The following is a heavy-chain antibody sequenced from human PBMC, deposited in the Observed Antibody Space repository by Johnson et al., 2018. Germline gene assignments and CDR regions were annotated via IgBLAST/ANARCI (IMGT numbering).Heavy chain of an antibody. Sequence: VQLVQSGGGLVQPGRSLRLSCAASGFTFDDYAMYWVRQAPGKGLEWVSGISWNGGSIVYADSVKGRFTISRANAKNSLYLQMNSLRAEDTALYYCAKGNLSVIHTAEYFQYWGQGTLVTVSS. CDR3: AKGNLSVIHTAEYFQY. CDR2: ISWNGGSI. CDR1: GFTFDDYA. J-gene: IGHJ1*01. V-gene: IGHV3-9*01. D-gene: IGHD5-18*01.